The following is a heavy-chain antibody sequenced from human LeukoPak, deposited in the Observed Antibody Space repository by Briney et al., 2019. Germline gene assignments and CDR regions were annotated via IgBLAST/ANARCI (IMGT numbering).Heavy chain of an antibody. Sequence: ASVTVSFKASGYTFTIYGISWVRQAPGQGLEWMGWISAYNGNTNYSQKLQGRVTMTTDTSTSTAYMELRSLRSDDTAVYYCARGWVGGAFDIWGQGTMVTVSS. CDR2: ISAYNGNT. CDR3: ARGWVGGAFDI. D-gene: IGHD1-26*01. J-gene: IGHJ3*02. CDR1: GYTFTIYG. V-gene: IGHV1-18*01.